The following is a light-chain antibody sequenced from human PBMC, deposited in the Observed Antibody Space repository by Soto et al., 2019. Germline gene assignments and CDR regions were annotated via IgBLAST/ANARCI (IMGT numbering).Light chain of an antibody. J-gene: IGKJ4*01. CDR3: HQRSNWPLT. CDR1: QSVTKY. Sequence: EVVLTQSPATLSLSPGERATLSCRASQSVTKYLAWYQQKPGKALRLLIYDVSKRATGIPARFSGTGSETDFTLTIRSPEPGEFAVLYWHQRSNWPLTFGGGTKREIK. CDR2: DVS. V-gene: IGKV3-11*01.